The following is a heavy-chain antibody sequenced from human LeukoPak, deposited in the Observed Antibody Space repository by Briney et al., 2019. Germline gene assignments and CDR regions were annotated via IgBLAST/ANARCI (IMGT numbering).Heavy chain of an antibody. CDR2: IYYSGST. V-gene: IGHV4-59*01. J-gene: IGHJ4*02. CDR1: GGSTTSYH. D-gene: IGHD5-12*01. Sequence: SETLSLTCTVSGGSTTSYHWSWIRQPPGKGLEWIGYIYYSGSTNYNPSLKSRVTISVDTSKNQFSLKLTSVTAEDTAVYYCARALYSGYDYWGQGTLVTVSS. CDR3: ARALYSGYDY.